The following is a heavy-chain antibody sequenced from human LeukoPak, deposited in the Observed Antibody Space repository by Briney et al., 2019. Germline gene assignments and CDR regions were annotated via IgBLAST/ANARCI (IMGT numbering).Heavy chain of an antibody. Sequence: SETLSLTCAVSGYSIGSGYYWGWFRQPPGKGLEWIGSVSHSGNTYYNPSLKSRVTISVDTSKNHFSLKETSATAADTAVYYCARGTMNYYDSSGYLYWGQGTLVTVSS. D-gene: IGHD3-22*01. CDR1: GYSIGSGYY. V-gene: IGHV4-38-2*01. CDR2: VSHSGNT. J-gene: IGHJ4*02. CDR3: ARGTMNYYDSSGYLY.